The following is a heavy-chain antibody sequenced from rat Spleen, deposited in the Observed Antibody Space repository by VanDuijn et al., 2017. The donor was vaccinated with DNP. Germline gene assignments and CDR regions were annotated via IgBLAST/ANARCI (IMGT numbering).Heavy chain of an antibody. J-gene: IGHJ4*01. Sequence: EVQLVESGGGLVQPGRYLKLSCAASGFTFSSYPMAWVRPAPTKALEWVAIISTTGGKTYYRDSVKGRFTVSRDNAKRTLYLQRDSLRSEETATYYCATHGSISTISTGSMDVWGQGTSVTVSS. CDR1: GFTFSSYP. D-gene: IGHD1-2*01. CDR2: ISTTGGKT. V-gene: IGHV5S11*01. CDR3: ATHGSISTISTGSMDV.